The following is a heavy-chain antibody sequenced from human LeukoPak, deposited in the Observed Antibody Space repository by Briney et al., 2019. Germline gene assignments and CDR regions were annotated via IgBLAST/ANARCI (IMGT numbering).Heavy chain of an antibody. D-gene: IGHD6-6*01. Sequence: GGSLRLSCAASGFTFSSYAMSWVRQAPGKGLEWVSAISGSGGSTYYADSVKGRFTISRDNSKNTLYLQMNRLRDEDTDVYYCAKADAVFPPRSVSIAARRYYYYYGMDVWGQGTTVTVSS. CDR1: GFTFSSYA. J-gene: IGHJ6*02. CDR3: AKADAVFPPRSVSIAARRYYYYYGMDV. CDR2: ISGSGGST. V-gene: IGHV3-23*01.